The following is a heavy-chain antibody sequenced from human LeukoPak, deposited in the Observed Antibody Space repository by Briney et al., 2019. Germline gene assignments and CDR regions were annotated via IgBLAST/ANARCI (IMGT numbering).Heavy chain of an antibody. CDR3: ELGYCSGGSCARAYFDY. D-gene: IGHD2-15*01. J-gene: IGHJ4*02. Sequence: GGSLRLSCAASGFTFSSYGMHWVRQAPGKGLEWVAVISYDGSNKYYADSVKGRFTISRDNSKNTLYLQMNSLRAEDTAVYYCELGYCSGGSCARAYFDYWGQGTLVTVSS. V-gene: IGHV3-30*03. CDR2: ISYDGSNK. CDR1: GFTFSSYG.